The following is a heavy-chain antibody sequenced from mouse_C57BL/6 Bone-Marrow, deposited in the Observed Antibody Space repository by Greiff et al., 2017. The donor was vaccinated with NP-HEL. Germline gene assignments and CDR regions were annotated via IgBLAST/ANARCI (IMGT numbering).Heavy chain of an antibody. D-gene: IGHD3-2*02. CDR1: GYTFTSYW. CDR3: ARSRGSGYFMDY. V-gene: IGHV1-69*01. Sequence: QVQLKQPGAELVMPGASVKLSCKASGYTFTSYWMHWVKQRPGQGLEWIGEIDPSDSYTNYNQKFKGKSTLTVDKSSSTAYMQLSSLTSEDSAVYYCARSRGSGYFMDYWGQGTSVTVSS. CDR2: IDPSDSYT. J-gene: IGHJ4*01.